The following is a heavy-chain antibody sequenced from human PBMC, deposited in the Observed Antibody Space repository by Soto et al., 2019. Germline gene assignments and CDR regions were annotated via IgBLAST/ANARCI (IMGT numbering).Heavy chain of an antibody. D-gene: IGHD5-12*01. CDR2: INSDGSRT. CDR3: ARVPTGGYDWN. CDR1: GFTFSSYW. V-gene: IGHV3-74*01. Sequence: EVQLVESGGGLVQPGGSLRLSCAASGFTFSSYWMHWVRQAPGKGLVWVSRINSDGSRTDYADSVKGRFTISRDNAKNTLYLEMNSLIAEDTAVYYCARVPTGGYDWNWGQGTLVTVSS. J-gene: IGHJ4*02.